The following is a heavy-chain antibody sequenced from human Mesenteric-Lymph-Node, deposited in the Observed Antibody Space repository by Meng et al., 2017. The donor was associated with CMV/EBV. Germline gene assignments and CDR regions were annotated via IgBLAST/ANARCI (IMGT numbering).Heavy chain of an antibody. CDR2: IYWNDDK. J-gene: IGHJ4*02. Sequence: SGPTLVKPTQTLTLTCTFSGFPLSTSGVGVGWIRQPPGKALEWLALIYWNDDKRYSPSLKSRLTITKDTSKNQVVLTMTNMDPVDTATYYCAHTSYYYDSSGYGGFDYWGQGTLVTVSS. V-gene: IGHV2-5*01. CDR1: GFPLSTSGVG. D-gene: IGHD3-22*01. CDR3: AHTSYYYDSSGYGGFDY.